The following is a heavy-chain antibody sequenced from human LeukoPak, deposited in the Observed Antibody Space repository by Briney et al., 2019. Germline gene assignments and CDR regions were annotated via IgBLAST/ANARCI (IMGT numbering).Heavy chain of an antibody. CDR1: GFTFSSYS. D-gene: IGHD3-22*01. CDR3: ARDQYDGSGPPGF. V-gene: IGHV3-21*01. CDR2: ISSSSSYI. J-gene: IGHJ4*02. Sequence: GGSLRLSCAASGFTFSSYSMNWVRQAPGKGLEWVSSISSSSSYIYYADSVKGRFTISRDNAKNSLYLQMNSLRAEDTAVYYCARDQYDGSGPPGFWGQGTLVTVSS.